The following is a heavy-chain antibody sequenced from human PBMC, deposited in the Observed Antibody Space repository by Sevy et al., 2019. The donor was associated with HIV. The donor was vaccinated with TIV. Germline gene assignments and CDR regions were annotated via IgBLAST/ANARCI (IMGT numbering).Heavy chain of an antibody. CDR3: ARRYFDL. CDR1: GFTFSSFW. J-gene: IGHJ4*02. Sequence: GGSLRLSCKASGFTFSSFWMQWVRQAPGEGLEWVANIRQDGSEMYYVGSVKGRFTISRDNAKNALYLQMDGLRAEDTAVYYCARRYFDLWGQGTLVTVSS. V-gene: IGHV3-7*03. CDR2: IRQDGSEM.